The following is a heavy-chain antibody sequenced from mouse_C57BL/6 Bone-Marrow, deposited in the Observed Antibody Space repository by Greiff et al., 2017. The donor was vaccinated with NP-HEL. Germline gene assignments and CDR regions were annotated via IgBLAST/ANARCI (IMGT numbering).Heavy chain of an antibody. J-gene: IGHJ4*01. V-gene: IGHV2-2*01. CDR2: IWSGGST. D-gene: IGHD2-4*01. Sequence: QVQLQQSGPGLVQPSQCLSITCTASGFSLTSYGVHWVSQSPGKGLEWLGVIWSGGSTDYNAAFISRLSISTDNSKSQVFFKMNSLQADDAAIYYCARTYYDYDYAIDYWGQGTSVTVSS. CDR3: ARTYYDYDYAIDY. CDR1: GFSLTSYG.